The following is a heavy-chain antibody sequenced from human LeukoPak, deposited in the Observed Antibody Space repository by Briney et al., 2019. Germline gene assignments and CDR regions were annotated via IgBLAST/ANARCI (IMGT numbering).Heavy chain of an antibody. V-gene: IGHV3-30*18. CDR3: AKDLSGHWCIDY. J-gene: IGHJ4*02. D-gene: IGHD4/OR15-4a*01. CDR1: GFTFSSYA. Sequence: GRSLRLSCAASGFTFSSYAMSWVRQAPGKGLEWVAIISDDGERKFYADSVRGRITISRDKSKNTLFLQMNSLRADDTAVYFCAKDLSGHWCIDYWGQGTLVTVSS. CDR2: ISDDGERK.